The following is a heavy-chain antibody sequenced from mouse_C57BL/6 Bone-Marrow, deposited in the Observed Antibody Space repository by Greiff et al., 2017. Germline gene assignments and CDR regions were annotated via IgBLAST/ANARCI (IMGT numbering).Heavy chain of an antibody. CDR2: IDPSDIYT. CDR3: AREVTTDYAMDY. J-gene: IGHJ4*01. D-gene: IGHD2-2*01. V-gene: IGHV1-50*01. CDR1: GYTFTSYW. Sequence: VQLQQPGAELVKPGASVKLSCKASGYTFTSYWMQWVKQRPGQGLEWIGEIDPSDIYTNYNQKFKGKATLTVDTSSSTAYMQLSSLTSEDSAVYYCAREVTTDYAMDYWGQGTSVTVSS.